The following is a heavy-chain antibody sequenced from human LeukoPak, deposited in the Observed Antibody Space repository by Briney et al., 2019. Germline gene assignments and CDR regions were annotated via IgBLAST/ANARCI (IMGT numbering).Heavy chain of an antibody. CDR2: VGGSSSTI. J-gene: IGHJ4*02. V-gene: IGHV3-48*01. CDR1: GFTFSSYS. Sequence: PGGSLRLSCAASGFTFSSYSMSWVRQAPGKGLEWVSHVGGSSSTIYYADSVKGRFTISRDNAKNSLYLQMNSLRAEDTAVYYCARKWEFDYWGQGTLVTVSS. CDR3: ARKWEFDY. D-gene: IGHD1-26*01.